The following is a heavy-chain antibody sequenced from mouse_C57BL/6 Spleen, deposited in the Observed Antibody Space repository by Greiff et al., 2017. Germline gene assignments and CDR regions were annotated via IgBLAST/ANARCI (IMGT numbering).Heavy chain of an antibody. CDR2: ISDGGSYT. J-gene: IGHJ2*01. CDR3: ARRAGGYFDY. CDR1: GFTFSSYA. V-gene: IGHV5-4*03. Sequence: EVHLVESGGGLVKPGGSLKLSCAASGFTFSSYAMSWVRQTPEKRLEWVATISDGGSYTYYPDNVKGRFTISRDNAKNNLYLQMSHLKSEDTAMSYCARRAGGYFDYWGQGTTLTVSS.